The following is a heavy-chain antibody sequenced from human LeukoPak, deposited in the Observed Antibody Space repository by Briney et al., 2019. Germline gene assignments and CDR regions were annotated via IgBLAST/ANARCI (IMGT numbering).Heavy chain of an antibody. CDR1: GYSINSGYH. CDR3: ARHYLYDTSGDGTYYFDY. J-gene: IGHJ4*02. D-gene: IGHD3-22*01. Sequence: SETLSLTCIVSGYSINSGYHWGWIRQPPGKGLEWIGSIYHSGSTYYHPSLKSRVTISIDTSKNQFSLKLSSVTAADTAVYYCARHYLYDTSGDGTYYFDYWGQGTLVTVSS. CDR2: IYHSGST. V-gene: IGHV4-38-2*02.